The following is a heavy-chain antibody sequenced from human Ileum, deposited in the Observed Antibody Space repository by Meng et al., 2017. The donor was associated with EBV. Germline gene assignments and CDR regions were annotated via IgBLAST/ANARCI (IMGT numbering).Heavy chain of an antibody. V-gene: IGHV1-18*01. CDR1: GYTFTSLV. J-gene: IGHJ4*02. CDR3: ARGQNYYGSGSLIDY. Sequence: QVRLVRSGAAVKKPGVSVKVSCTASGYTFTSLVISGVRQAPGQGLEWMGWFSVYNGNTIYAQQLQDRVTMTTDTSTSTAYMELRSLRSDDTAVYYCARGQNYYGSGSLIDYWGQGTLVTVSS. D-gene: IGHD3-10*01. CDR2: FSVYNGNT.